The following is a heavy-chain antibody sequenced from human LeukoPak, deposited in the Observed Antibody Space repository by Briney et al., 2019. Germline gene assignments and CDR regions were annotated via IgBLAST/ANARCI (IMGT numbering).Heavy chain of an antibody. CDR1: GFTFSSYS. Sequence: GGSLRLSCAASGFTFSSYSMNWVRPAPGKGLEWVSSISSSSSYIYYVDSVKGRFTISRDNAKNSLYLQMNSLRAEDTAVYYCARGGYDILTGSGYDYWGQGTLVTVSS. J-gene: IGHJ4*02. V-gene: IGHV3-21*01. D-gene: IGHD3-9*01. CDR2: ISSSSSYI. CDR3: ARGGYDILTGSGYDY.